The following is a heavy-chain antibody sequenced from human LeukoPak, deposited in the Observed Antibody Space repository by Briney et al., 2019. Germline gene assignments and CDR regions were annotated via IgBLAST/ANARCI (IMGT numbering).Heavy chain of an antibody. CDR3: TRDDYGDYALDY. Sequence: GGSLRLSCTASGFTLGDYTMSWFRQAPGKGLEWVGFIRSKAYGGTTEYAASVKGRFTISREDSKSIAYLQMNSLKTEDTAVYYCTRDDYGDYALDYWGQGTLVTVSS. J-gene: IGHJ4*02. D-gene: IGHD4-17*01. CDR1: GFTLGDYT. CDR2: IRSKAYGGTT. V-gene: IGHV3-49*03.